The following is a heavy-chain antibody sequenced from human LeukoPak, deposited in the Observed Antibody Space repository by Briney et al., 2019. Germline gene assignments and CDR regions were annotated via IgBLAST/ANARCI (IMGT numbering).Heavy chain of an antibody. D-gene: IGHD5-18*01. V-gene: IGHV3-23*01. Sequence: QSGGSLRFSCAASGFTFSSYSMNWVRQAPGKGLEWVSAISGSGGSTYYADSVKGRFTISRDYSENTLYLQMKSLRAEDTAVYYCAKDGLKSEYTYGALRSYYFDHWGQGMLVTVSS. CDR2: ISGSGGST. J-gene: IGHJ4*02. CDR1: GFTFSSYS. CDR3: AKDGLKSEYTYGALRSYYFDH.